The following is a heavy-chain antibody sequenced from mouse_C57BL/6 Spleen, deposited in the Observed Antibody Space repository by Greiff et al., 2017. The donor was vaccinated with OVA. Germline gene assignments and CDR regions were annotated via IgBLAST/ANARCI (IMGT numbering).Heavy chain of an antibody. J-gene: IGHJ1*03. CDR1: GYTFTSYW. V-gene: IGHV1-64*01. CDR2: IHPNSGST. CDR3: ARGRRNDWYFDV. Sequence: VQLQQPGAELVKPGASVKLSCKASGYTFTSYWMHWVKQRPGQGLEWIGMIHPNSGSTNYNEKFKSKATLTVDKSSSTAYMQLSSLTSEDSAVYYCARGRRNDWYFDVWGTGTTVTVSS.